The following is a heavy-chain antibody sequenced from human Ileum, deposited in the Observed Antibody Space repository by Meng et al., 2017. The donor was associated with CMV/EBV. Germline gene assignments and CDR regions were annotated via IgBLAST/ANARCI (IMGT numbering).Heavy chain of an antibody. V-gene: IGHV3-11*01. CDR2: ISTSGTTI. CDR1: GFIFSDYS. Sequence: LRISCAASGFIFSDYSMDWVSQAPGKGLEWISYISTSGTTIYYADSVKGRFSISRDNANNLLYLQMNSLRVDDTAVYYCARRNWFDPWGQGTLVTVSS. CDR3: ARRNWFDP. J-gene: IGHJ5*02.